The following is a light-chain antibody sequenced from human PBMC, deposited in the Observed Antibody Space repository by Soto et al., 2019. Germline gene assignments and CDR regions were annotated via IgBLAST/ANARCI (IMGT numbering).Light chain of an antibody. V-gene: IGLV2-14*03. CDR2: DVT. CDR3: SSYSSSTTHVV. J-gene: IGLJ2*01. Sequence: QSALTQPASVSGSPGRSVTISCTGTSTDVGDFNYVSWYQHLPGRAPKLIIYDVTNRPSGISYRFSASKSGRTASLTISGLQAEDEGDHYCSSYSSSTTHVVFGGGTKLTVL. CDR1: STDVGDFNY.